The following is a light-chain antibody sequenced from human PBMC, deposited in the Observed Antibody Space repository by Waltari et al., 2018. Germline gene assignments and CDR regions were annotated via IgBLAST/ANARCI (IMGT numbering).Light chain of an antibody. V-gene: IGKV2-28*01. CDR3: TQALQFPFT. CDR1: QNLLHTNGNNH. Sequence: DILLTXXPLSLTVTPGEPASISXRSSQNLLHTNGNNHLNWYLQKPGQSPQLLIYVGSTRASGVPXRXSGIGSGTDFTLKIXRVEAEDVGIYXCTQALQFPFTFGXGTRLEXE. CDR2: VGS. J-gene: IGKJ5*01.